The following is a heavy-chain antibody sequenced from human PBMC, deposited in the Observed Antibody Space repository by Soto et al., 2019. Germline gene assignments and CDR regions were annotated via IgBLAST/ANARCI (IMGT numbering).Heavy chain of an antibody. CDR3: ARDRAAAAGTRLASHRGRTYFDY. Sequence: GASVKVSCKASGYTFTSYAMHWVRQAPGQRLEWMGWINAGNGNTKYSQKFQGRVTITRDTSASTAYMELSSLRSEDTAVYYCARDRAAAAGTRLASHRGRTYFDYWGQGTLVTVSS. CDR1: GYTFTSYA. J-gene: IGHJ4*02. CDR2: INAGNGNT. D-gene: IGHD6-13*01. V-gene: IGHV1-3*01.